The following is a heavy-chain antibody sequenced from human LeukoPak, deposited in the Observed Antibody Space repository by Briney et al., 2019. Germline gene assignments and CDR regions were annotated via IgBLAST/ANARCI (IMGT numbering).Heavy chain of an antibody. CDR3: ARDNSVGDIAWWFDP. CDR1: GFTFCSYE. J-gene: IGHJ5*02. Sequence: GGSLRLSCAVSGFTFCSYEMNWVRQAPGKGLEWVSYISSSGSTIYYADSVKGRFTISRDNAKKSLYLQMNSLRAEDTAVYYCARDNSVGDIAWWFDPWGQGTLVTVSS. CDR2: ISSSGSTI. V-gene: IGHV3-48*03. D-gene: IGHD3-10*01.